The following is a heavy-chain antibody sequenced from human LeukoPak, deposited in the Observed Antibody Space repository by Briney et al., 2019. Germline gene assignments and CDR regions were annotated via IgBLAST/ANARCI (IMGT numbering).Heavy chain of an antibody. J-gene: IGHJ4*02. D-gene: IGHD6-13*01. CDR2: ISYDGSNK. Sequence: GRSLRLSCAASGFTFSSYAMHWVRQAPGKGLEWVAVISYDGSNKYYADSVKGRFTISRDNSKNTLYLQMNSLRAEDTAVYYCAILAAAGTRNYFDYWGQGTLVTVSS. V-gene: IGHV3-30-3*01. CDR1: GFTFSSYA. CDR3: AILAAAGTRNYFDY.